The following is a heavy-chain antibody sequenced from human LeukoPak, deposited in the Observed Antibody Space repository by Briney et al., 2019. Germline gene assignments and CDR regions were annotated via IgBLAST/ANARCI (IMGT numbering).Heavy chain of an antibody. CDR2: IKQDGSEK. V-gene: IGHV3-7*01. Sequence: GGSLRLSCAASGFTFSSYWMSWVRQAPGKGLEWVASIKQDGSEKYYVDSVKGRFAISRDNAKNSLYLQMNSLRAEDTAVYYCARSKRQWLPQGYWGQGTLVTVSS. CDR3: ARSKRQWLPQGY. CDR1: GFTFSSYW. D-gene: IGHD6-19*01. J-gene: IGHJ4*02.